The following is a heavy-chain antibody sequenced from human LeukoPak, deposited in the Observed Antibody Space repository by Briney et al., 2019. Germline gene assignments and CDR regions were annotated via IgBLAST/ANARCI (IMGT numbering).Heavy chain of an antibody. D-gene: IGHD6-13*01. Sequence: GGSLRLSCAASGFTFSSYAMSWVRQAPGKGLEWVSAISGSGGSTYYADSAKGRFTISRDNSKNTLYLQMNSLRAEDTAVYYCAKDRGCSWYSNWFDPWGQGTLVTVSS. CDR1: GFTFSSYA. CDR2: ISGSGGST. V-gene: IGHV3-23*01. CDR3: AKDRGCSWYSNWFDP. J-gene: IGHJ5*02.